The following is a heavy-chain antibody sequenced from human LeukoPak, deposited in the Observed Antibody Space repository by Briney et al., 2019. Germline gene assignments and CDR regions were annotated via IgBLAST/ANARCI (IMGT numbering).Heavy chain of an antibody. CDR1: GYTFTGYY. J-gene: IGHJ5*02. CDR2: ISAYNGNT. CDR3: AREGERGYSGYP. V-gene: IGHV1-18*04. D-gene: IGHD5-12*01. Sequence: ASVKVSCKASGYTFTGYYMHWVRQAPGQGLEWMGWISAYNGNTNYAQKLQGRVTMTTDTSTSTAYMELRSLRSDDTAVYYCAREGERGYSGYPWGQGTLVTVSS.